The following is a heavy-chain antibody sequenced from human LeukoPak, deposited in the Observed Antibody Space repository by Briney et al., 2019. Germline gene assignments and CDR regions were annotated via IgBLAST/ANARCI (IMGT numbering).Heavy chain of an antibody. Sequence: GGSLRLSCSMSGFIFSDYWMNWVRQAPGKGLEWVADIKQDGLDKYYLDSVKGRFTISRDNSKNTLYLQMNSLRAEDTAVYYCAKSPIYYYDSSGYRRPSDAFDIWGQGTMVTVSS. CDR1: GFIFSDYW. V-gene: IGHV3-7*03. J-gene: IGHJ3*02. CDR3: AKSPIYYYDSSGYRRPSDAFDI. CDR2: IKQDGLDK. D-gene: IGHD3-22*01.